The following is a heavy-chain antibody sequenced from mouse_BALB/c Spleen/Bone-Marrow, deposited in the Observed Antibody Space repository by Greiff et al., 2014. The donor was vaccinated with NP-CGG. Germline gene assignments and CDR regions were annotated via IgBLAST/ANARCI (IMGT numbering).Heavy chain of an antibody. V-gene: IGHV1-12*01. CDR3: ARNYYGYYYALDY. J-gene: IGHJ4*01. D-gene: IGHD1-1*01. Sequence: LQQSGAELVKPGASVKMSCKASGYTFTSYNMHWVKQTPGQGLEWIGAIYPGNGDTSYNQKFKGKATLTADKSSSTAYMLLSSLTSGDSAVYYCARNYYGYYYALDYWGQGTSVTVSS. CDR1: GYTFTSYN. CDR2: IYPGNGDT.